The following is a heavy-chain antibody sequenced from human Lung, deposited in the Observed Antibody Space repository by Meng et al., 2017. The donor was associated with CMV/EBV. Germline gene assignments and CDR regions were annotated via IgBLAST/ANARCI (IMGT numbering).Heavy chain of an antibody. D-gene: IGHD2-21*02. CDR1: EFSLTTSGMC. J-gene: IGHJ3*02. CDR3: ARNDCDSRGGAFDI. Sequence: GXXLVXPTQTLSLTCTFSEFSLTTSGMCVSWVRQPPVKALEWLAFIDRDDDKYYSSSLKTRLTISKDTSKNEVVLTMTNMDPVDTATYYCARNDCDSRGGAFDIXGQGXMVTVSS. CDR2: IDRDDDK. V-gene: IGHV2-70*20.